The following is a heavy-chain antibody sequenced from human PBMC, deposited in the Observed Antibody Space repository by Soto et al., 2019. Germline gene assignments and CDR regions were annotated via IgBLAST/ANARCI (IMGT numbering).Heavy chain of an antibody. CDR1: GGSLTSNNW. J-gene: IGHJ4*02. CDR3: ASRDPGTSVDY. V-gene: IGHV4-4*02. Sequence: ETLSRSGSVSGGSLTSNNWWTWVRQPPGQGLEWIVEIYRTGSTNYNPSLKSRVTISLDKSENQSSLKVTSLTAADTAVYYCASRDPGTSVDYWGQGTLVTVSS. CDR2: IYRTGST. D-gene: IGHD1-7*01.